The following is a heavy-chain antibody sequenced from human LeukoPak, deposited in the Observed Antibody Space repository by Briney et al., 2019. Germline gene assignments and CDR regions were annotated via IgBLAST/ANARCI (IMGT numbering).Heavy chain of an antibody. CDR1: GFTFSSYA. CDR2: ISGSGGST. D-gene: IGHD2-8*01. Sequence: GGSLRLSCAASGFTFSSYAMSWVRQAPGKGREWVSAISGSGGSTYYADSVKGRFTISRDNSKNTLYLQMNSLRAEDTAVYYCAKGYCTNGVCLSDYWGQGTLVTVSS. J-gene: IGHJ4*02. V-gene: IGHV3-23*01. CDR3: AKGYCTNGVCLSDY.